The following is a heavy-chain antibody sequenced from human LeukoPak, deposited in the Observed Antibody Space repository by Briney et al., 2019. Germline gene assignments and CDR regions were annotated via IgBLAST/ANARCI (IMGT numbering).Heavy chain of an antibody. J-gene: IGHJ4*02. D-gene: IGHD1-26*01. V-gene: IGHV1-69*05. CDR1: GGTFSTYA. Sequence: GSSVKVSCKASGGTFSTYAINWVRQAPGQGLEWMGGTIPIFGTANYAQKFQGRVTITTDESTSTAYMELSSLRSEDTAVYYCARVFARSGEIRGSYYYYWGQGTLVTVSS. CDR3: ARVFARSGEIRGSYYYY. CDR2: TIPIFGTA.